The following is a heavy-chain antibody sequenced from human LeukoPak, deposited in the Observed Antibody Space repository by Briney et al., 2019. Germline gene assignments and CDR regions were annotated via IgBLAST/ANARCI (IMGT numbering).Heavy chain of an antibody. Sequence: SVKVSCKASGGTFSSYAISWVRQAPGQGLEWMGGIIPIFGTANYAQTFQGRVTITTDESTSTAYMELSSLRSEDTAVYYCARGAAALSDAFDIWGQGTMVTVSS. V-gene: IGHV1-69*05. CDR2: IIPIFGTA. CDR1: GGTFSSYA. CDR3: ARGAAALSDAFDI. D-gene: IGHD6-13*01. J-gene: IGHJ3*02.